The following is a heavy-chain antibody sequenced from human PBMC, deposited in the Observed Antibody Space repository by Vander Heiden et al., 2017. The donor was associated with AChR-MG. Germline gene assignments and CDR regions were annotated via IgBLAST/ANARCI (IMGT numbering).Heavy chain of an antibody. CDR2: MNPNSGNT. V-gene: IGHV1-8*01. CDR3: ARGRSLLGITRSIDP. D-gene: IGHD3-3*01. Sequence: QVQLVQSGAEVTKPGSSVKVSCKASGYTFTSYDINWFRQATGQGLEWMGWMNPNSGNTGYAQKFQGRVTMTRNTSISTAYMELSSLRSEDTAVYYCARGRSLLGITRSIDPWGQGTLVTVSS. J-gene: IGHJ5*02. CDR1: GYTFTSYD.